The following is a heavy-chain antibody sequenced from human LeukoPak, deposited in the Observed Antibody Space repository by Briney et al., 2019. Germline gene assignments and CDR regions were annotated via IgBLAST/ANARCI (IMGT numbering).Heavy chain of an antibody. CDR2: VYTSGST. V-gene: IGHV4-4*07. Sequence: SETLSLTCTVSGGSINNYYWSWIRQPARKGLEWIGRVYTSGSTNYNPSLRGRVTVSVDTSKNQVSLNLTSVTAADTAVYYCARDKCNSTTCPKYFDYWSQGTLVTVSS. J-gene: IGHJ4*02. D-gene: IGHD2-2*01. CDR1: GGSINNYY. CDR3: ARDKCNSTTCPKYFDY.